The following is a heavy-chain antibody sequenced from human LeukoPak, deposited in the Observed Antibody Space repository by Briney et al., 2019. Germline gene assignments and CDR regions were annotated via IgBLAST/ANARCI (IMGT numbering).Heavy chain of an antibody. V-gene: IGHV4-59*08. CDR2: IYYSGST. CDR3: ARLVYDDNWFDP. D-gene: IGHD5/OR15-5a*01. J-gene: IGHJ5*02. Sequence: SEILSLTCTVSGGSISSYYWSWIRQPPGKGLEWIGYIYYSGSTNYNPSLKSRVTISVDTSKNQFSLKLSSVTAADTAVYYCARLVYDDNWFDPWGQGTLVTVSS. CDR1: GGSISSYY.